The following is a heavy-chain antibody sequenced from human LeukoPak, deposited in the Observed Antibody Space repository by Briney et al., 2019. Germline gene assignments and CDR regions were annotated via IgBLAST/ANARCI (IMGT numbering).Heavy chain of an antibody. D-gene: IGHD3-3*01. V-gene: IGHV1-2*02. Sequence: PGASVKVSCLASGYSFTGFSIHWVRQAPGQGLEWMGWINPNTGGTNYAQKFQGRVTMTRDTSISTVYMEMTRLTSDDTAAYYCARDRYPVALFGVITAWLDPWGQGNPVTASS. CDR2: INPNTGGT. J-gene: IGHJ5*02. CDR3: ARDRYPVALFGVITAWLDP. CDR1: GYSFTGFS.